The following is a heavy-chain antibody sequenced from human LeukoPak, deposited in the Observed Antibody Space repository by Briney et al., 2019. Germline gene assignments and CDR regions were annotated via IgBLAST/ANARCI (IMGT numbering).Heavy chain of an antibody. V-gene: IGHV1-69*05. CDR1: GGTFSSYA. D-gene: IGHD5-24*01. CDR3: ARGGDGYNLYYYFDY. J-gene: IGHJ4*02. Sequence: ASVKVSCKASGGTFSSYAISWVRQAPGQGLELMGGIIPIFGTANYAQKFQGRVTITTDESTSTAYMELSSLRSEDTAVYYCARGGDGYNLYYYFDYWGQGTLVTVSS. CDR2: IIPIFGTA.